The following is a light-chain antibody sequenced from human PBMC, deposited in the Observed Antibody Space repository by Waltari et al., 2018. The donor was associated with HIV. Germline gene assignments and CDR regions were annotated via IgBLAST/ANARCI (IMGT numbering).Light chain of an antibody. CDR3: NSYTNNSTLV. CDR1: SSAVGNSHY. J-gene: IGLJ1*01. V-gene: IGLV2-14*03. Sequence: QSALTQPASVCGSPGQSITLSCTGTSSAVGNSHYVSCYQQYPGEDPKLLIYNVSNRPSGVSNRVSGSKSDNTASLTISGLQAEDEADYYCNSYTNNSTLVFGTGTKVTVL. CDR2: NVS.